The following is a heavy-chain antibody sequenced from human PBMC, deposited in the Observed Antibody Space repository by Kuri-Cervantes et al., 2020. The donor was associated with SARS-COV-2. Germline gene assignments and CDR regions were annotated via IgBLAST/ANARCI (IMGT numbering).Heavy chain of an antibody. D-gene: IGHD3-3*01. J-gene: IGHJ6*02. CDR3: ARDLLNVWSGYYYYYGMDV. CDR2: ISSSSSTI. Sequence: ETLSLTCTVSGGSISSSSYYWGWIRQAPGKGLEWVSYISSSSSTIYYADSVKGRFTISRDNAKNSLYLQMNSLRDEDTAVYYCARDLLNVWSGYYYYYGMDVWGQGTTVTVSS. V-gene: IGHV3-48*02. CDR1: GGSISSSS.